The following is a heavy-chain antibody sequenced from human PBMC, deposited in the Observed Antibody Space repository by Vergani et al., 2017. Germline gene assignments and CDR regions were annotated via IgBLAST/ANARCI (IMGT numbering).Heavy chain of an antibody. CDR1: GGTFSSYA. CDR3: ARCVAELRGEYYYYYGMDV. V-gene: IGHV1-69*01. D-gene: IGHD1-7*01. J-gene: IGHJ6*02. Sequence: QVQLVQSGAEVKKPGSSVKVSCKASGGTFSSYAISWVRQAPGQGLEWMGGIIPIFGTANYAQKFQGRVTITADESTSTAYMELSSLRSEDTAVYYCARCVAELRGEYYYYYGMDVWGQGTTVTVSS. CDR2: IIPIFGTA.